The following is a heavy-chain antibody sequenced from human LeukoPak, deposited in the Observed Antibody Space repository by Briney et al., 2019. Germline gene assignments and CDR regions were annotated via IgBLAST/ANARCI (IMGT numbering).Heavy chain of an antibody. J-gene: IGHJ4*02. Sequence: GESLKISCKGSGYSFTSYWIGWVRQMPGKGRGWMGIIYPGDSDTRYSPSFQGQVTISADKSISTAYLQWSSLKASDTAMYYCARGSLGSSGYPYYFDYWGQGTLVTVSS. CDR1: GYSFTSYW. CDR3: ARGSLGSSGYPYYFDY. D-gene: IGHD3-22*01. CDR2: IYPGDSDT. V-gene: IGHV5-51*01.